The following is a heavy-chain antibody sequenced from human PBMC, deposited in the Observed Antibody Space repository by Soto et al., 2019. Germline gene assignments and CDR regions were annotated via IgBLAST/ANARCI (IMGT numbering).Heavy chain of an antibody. Sequence: QVQLVQSGGEVKTPGASVKVSCKASGYTFTNYGITWVRQAPGQGLEWLGWISPYSHETDYAQKFQGRVTMTTDTSTTTTYMELRSLTSDDTAVYYCARAISTSRYNWFDPWGQGSLVTVSS. CDR1: GYTFTNYG. CDR3: ARAISTSRYNWFDP. J-gene: IGHJ5*02. D-gene: IGHD2-2*01. V-gene: IGHV1-18*04. CDR2: ISPYSHET.